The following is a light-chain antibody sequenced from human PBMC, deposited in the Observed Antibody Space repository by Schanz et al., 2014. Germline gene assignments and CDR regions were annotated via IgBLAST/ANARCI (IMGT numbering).Light chain of an antibody. CDR3: CSYAGSSTLVV. V-gene: IGLV2-23*02. CDR2: DVS. J-gene: IGLJ2*01. CDR1: SSAVGSYNL. Sequence: QSALTQPASVSGSPGQSITISCTGTSSAVGSYNLVSWYQQHPGKAPKLMIYDVSHRPSGVSYRFSASKSGNTASLTISGLQAEDEADYYCCSYAGSSTLVVFGGGTKLTVL.